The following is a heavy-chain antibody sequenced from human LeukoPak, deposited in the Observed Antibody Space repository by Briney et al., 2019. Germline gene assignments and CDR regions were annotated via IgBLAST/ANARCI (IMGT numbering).Heavy chain of an antibody. CDR1: GFTVSSNY. D-gene: IGHD4-17*01. CDR3: AKSGPVTTKGHYYYYYGMDV. Sequence: GGSLRLSCAASGFTVSSNYMSWVRQAPGKGLEWVSAISGSGGSTYYADSVKGRFTISRDNSKNTLYLQMNSLRAEDTAVYYCAKSGPVTTKGHYYYYYGMDVWGQGTTVTVSS. CDR2: ISGSGGST. J-gene: IGHJ6*02. V-gene: IGHV3-23*01.